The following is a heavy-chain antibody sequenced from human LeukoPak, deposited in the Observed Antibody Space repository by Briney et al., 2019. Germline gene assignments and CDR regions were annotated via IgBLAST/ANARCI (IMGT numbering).Heavy chain of an antibody. V-gene: IGHV3-23*01. D-gene: IGHD1-26*01. Sequence: PGGSLRLSCAASGFTFSIYVMSWVRQAPGKGLEWVSGISGRGGTTYYADSVKGRFTISRDNAKNSLYLQMNSLRAEDTAVYYCARDPMSGSYQDAFDIWGQGTMVTVSS. CDR1: GFTFSIYV. CDR3: ARDPMSGSYQDAFDI. J-gene: IGHJ3*02. CDR2: ISGRGGTT.